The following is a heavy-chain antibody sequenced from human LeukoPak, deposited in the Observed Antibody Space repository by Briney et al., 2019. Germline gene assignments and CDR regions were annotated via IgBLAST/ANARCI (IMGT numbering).Heavy chain of an antibody. CDR1: GGSISNYY. D-gene: IGHD3-10*02. V-gene: IGHV3-21*01. CDR2: ISSSSSYI. Sequence: ETLSLTCTVSGGSISNYYWGWIRQAPGKGLEWVSSISSSSSYIYYADSVKGRFTISRDNAKNSLYLQMNSLRAEDTAVYYCAELGITMIGGVWGKGTTVTISS. J-gene: IGHJ6*04. CDR3: AELGITMIGGV.